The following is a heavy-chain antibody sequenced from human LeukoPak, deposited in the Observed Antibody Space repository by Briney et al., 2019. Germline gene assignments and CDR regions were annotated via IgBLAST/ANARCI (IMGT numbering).Heavy chain of an antibody. CDR1: GYTFTNYY. CDR2: INLNAVTT. V-gene: IGHV1-46*01. Sequence: ASVKVSCKASGYTFTNYYIHWMRQAPGQGLEWVGIINLNAVTTRYAQKFQGRITVTRDTSTSTVYMELSSLRAEDTAVYYCHGEEVPFDYWGQGTLVTVSS. J-gene: IGHJ4*02. D-gene: IGHD3-10*01. CDR3: HGEEVPFDY.